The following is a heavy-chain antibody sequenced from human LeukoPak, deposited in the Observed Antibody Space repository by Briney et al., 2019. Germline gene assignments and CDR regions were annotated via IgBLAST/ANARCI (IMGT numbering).Heavy chain of an antibody. CDR3: ARNGGRCSSTSCYNWFDP. D-gene: IGHD2-2*01. V-gene: IGHV1-69*04. Sequence: SVKVSCKASGGTFSSYAISWVRQAPGQGLEWMGRIIPILGIANYAQKFQGRVTITADKSTSTAYMELSSLRSEDTAVYYCARNGGRCSSTSCYNWFDPWGQGTLVTVSS. CDR1: GGTFSSYA. J-gene: IGHJ5*02. CDR2: IIPILGIA.